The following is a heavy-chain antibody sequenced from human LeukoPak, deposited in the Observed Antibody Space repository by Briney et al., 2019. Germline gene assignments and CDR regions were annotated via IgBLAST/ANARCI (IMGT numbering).Heavy chain of an antibody. J-gene: IGHJ4*01. CDR2: IYSGGST. CDR3: ARGRGTFVVKYYFDY. Sequence: GGSLRLSCAASGFPVNKNYMSWVREAPGKGLEGVSVIYSGGSTYYADSVKGRFTISRDNSKNTLYLQMNSLRAEDTAMYYCARGRGTFVVKYYFDYWGHGTLVTVSS. D-gene: IGHD2-21*01. CDR1: GFPVNKNY. V-gene: IGHV3-53*01.